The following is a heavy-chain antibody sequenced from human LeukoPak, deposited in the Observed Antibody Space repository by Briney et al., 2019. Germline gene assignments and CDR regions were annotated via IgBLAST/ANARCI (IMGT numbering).Heavy chain of an antibody. Sequence: GGSLRLSCAASGFTFSSYATHWVRQAPGKGLEWVAVISYDGSNKYYADSVKGRFTISRDNSKNTLYLQMNSLRAEDTAVYYCARDEAVAAASPFDYWGQGTLVTVSS. J-gene: IGHJ4*02. V-gene: IGHV3-30*04. D-gene: IGHD6-19*01. CDR1: GFTFSSYA. CDR3: ARDEAVAAASPFDY. CDR2: ISYDGSNK.